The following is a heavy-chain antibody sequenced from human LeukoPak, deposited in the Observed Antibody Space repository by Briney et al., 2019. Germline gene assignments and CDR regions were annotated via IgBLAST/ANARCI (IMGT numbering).Heavy chain of an antibody. V-gene: IGHV4-59*01. CDR3: AREVSDYGDYFYYYGMDV. J-gene: IGHJ6*02. D-gene: IGHD4-17*01. CDR2: IYYSGST. Sequence: SETLSLTCTVSGGSISSYYWSWIRQPPGKGLEWIGYIYYSGSTNYNPSLKSRVTISVDMSKNQFSLKLSSVTAADTAVYYCAREVSDYGDYFYYYGMDVWGQGTTVTVSS. CDR1: GGSISSYY.